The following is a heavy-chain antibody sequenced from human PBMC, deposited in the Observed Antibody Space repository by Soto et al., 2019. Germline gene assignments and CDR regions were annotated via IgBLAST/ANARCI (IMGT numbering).Heavy chain of an antibody. CDR1: GFTFSDHY. J-gene: IGHJ3*01. Sequence: EVQLVESGGGLVQPGGSLRLSCAASGFTFSDHYMDWVRQAPGKGLEWVGRTANKANTYTTEYAASVQGGFTISRDNSDYTVYLRMNSLRTEDTAGYYGATPRGIGSYSAFDVWGQGTMVTVSS. CDR3: ATPRGIGSYSAFDV. D-gene: IGHD1-26*01. V-gene: IGHV3-72*01. CDR2: TANKANTYTT.